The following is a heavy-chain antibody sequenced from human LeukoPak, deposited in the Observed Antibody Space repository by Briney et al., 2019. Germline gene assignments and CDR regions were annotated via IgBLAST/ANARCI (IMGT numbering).Heavy chain of an antibody. CDR3: ARDSRRDGYNWGFDY. Sequence: PGGSLRLSCAASGFTVSSNYMSWVRQAPGKGLEWVSAIYSGGSTYYADSVKGRFTISRDNSKNTLYLQMNSLRAEDTAMYYCARDSRRDGYNWGFDYWGQGTLVTVSS. CDR2: IYSGGST. D-gene: IGHD5-24*01. J-gene: IGHJ4*02. CDR1: GFTVSSNY. V-gene: IGHV3-53*01.